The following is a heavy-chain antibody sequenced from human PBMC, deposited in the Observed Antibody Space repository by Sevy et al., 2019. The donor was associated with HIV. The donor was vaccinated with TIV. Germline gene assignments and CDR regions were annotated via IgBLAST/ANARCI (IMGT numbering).Heavy chain of an antibody. Sequence: ASVKVSCEASGYSFDSYDINWVRQATGQGLEWMGWMSPKTGATGFAQKFKGRVTMTRNTSISTAYMELSSLTNEDTAVYYCASGGNGDFWSYEYYYYGTDVWGQGTTVTVSS. CDR3: ASGGNGDFWSYEYYYYGTDV. CDR2: MSPKTGAT. D-gene: IGHD3-3*01. J-gene: IGHJ6*02. V-gene: IGHV1-8*01. CDR1: GYSFDSYD.